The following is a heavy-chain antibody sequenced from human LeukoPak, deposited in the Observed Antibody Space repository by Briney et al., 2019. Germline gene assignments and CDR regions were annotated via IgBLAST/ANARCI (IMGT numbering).Heavy chain of an antibody. CDR1: GYTLTSYA. V-gene: IGHV1-69*13. CDR3: ARSINYYDSSGYYSDAFDI. CDR2: IIPIFGTA. J-gene: IGHJ3*02. Sequence: GASVKVSCKASGYTLTSYAMNWVRQAPGQGLEWMGGIIPIFGTANYAQKFQGRVTITADESTSTAYMELSSLRSEDTAVYYCARSINYYDSSGYYSDAFDIWGQGTMVTVSS. D-gene: IGHD3-22*01.